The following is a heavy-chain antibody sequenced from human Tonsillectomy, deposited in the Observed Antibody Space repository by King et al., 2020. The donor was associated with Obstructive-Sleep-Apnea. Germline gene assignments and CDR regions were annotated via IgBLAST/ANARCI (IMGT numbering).Heavy chain of an antibody. CDR1: GGSISFYY. CDR2: VYHSGTT. CDR3: ARFYGGNSLYFDY. D-gene: IGHD4-23*01. Sequence: VQLQESGPGLVKPSETLSLTCTVSGGSISFYYWSWIRQPPGKGLEWIGYVYHSGTTNYNPSLKSRVTISVDTSKSQGSLKLNSVTAADTAVYYCARFYGGNSLYFDYWGQGTLVSVSS. J-gene: IGHJ4*02. V-gene: IGHV4-59*01.